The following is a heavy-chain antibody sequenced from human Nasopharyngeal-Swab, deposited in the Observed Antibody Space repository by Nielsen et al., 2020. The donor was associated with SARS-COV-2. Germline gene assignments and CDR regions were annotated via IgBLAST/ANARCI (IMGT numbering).Heavy chain of an antibody. Sequence: GESLKISCAASGFTFSSYAMHWVRQAPGKGLEWVAVISYDGSNKYYADSVKGRFTISRDNSKNTLYLQMNSLRAEDTAVYYCAREMSGGEEVVDFDYWGQGTLVTVSS. V-gene: IGHV3-30*04. CDR2: ISYDGSNK. CDR1: GFTFSSYA. J-gene: IGHJ4*02. CDR3: AREMSGGEEVVDFDY. D-gene: IGHD2-15*01.